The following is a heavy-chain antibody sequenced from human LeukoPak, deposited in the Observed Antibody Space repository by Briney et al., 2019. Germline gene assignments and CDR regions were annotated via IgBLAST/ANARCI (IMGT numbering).Heavy chain of an antibody. J-gene: IGHJ4*02. CDR3: ATSVGSSGWFDY. CDR1: GGSISSYY. CDR2: ISYTGST. Sequence: SETLSLTCTVSGGSISSYYGSWIRQPPGKGLEWIGYISYTGSTNYNPSLKSRVTISLDTSKNQFSLNLNSVTAGDTAVYYCATSVGSSGWFDYWGQGTLVTVSS. V-gene: IGHV4-59*01. D-gene: IGHD6-19*01.